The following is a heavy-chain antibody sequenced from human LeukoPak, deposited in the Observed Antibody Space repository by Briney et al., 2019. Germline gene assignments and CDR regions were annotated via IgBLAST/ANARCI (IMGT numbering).Heavy chain of an antibody. V-gene: IGHV3-30*03. CDR1: GFTFSSYS. CDR2: ISYDGSNK. J-gene: IGHJ6*03. Sequence: GGSLRLSCAASGFTFSSYSMNWVRQAPGKGLEWVAVISYDGSNKYYADSVKGRFTTSRDNAKNSLYLQINSLRAEDTAVYYCARDPYSGYYGDYYYYYMDVWGKGTTVTISS. CDR3: ARDPYSGYYGDYYYYYMDV. D-gene: IGHD5-12*01.